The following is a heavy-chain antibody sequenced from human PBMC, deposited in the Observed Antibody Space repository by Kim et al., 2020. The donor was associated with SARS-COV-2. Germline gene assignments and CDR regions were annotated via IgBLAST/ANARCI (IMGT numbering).Heavy chain of an antibody. CDR3: ARGGVRDPGYYYYGMDV. D-gene: IGHD3-10*01. V-gene: IGHV3-48*02. Sequence: GGSLRLSCAASGFTFSSYSMNWVRQAPGKGLEWVSYISSSSSTIYYADSVKGRFTISRDNAKNSLYLQMNSLRDEDTAVYYCARGGVRDPGYYYYGMDVWGQGTTVTVSS. CDR2: ISSSSSTI. CDR1: GFTFSSYS. J-gene: IGHJ6*02.